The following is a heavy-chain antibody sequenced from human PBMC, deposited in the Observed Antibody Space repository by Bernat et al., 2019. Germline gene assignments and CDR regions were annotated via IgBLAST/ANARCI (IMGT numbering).Heavy chain of an antibody. Sequence: QVQLVQSGAEVKKPGSSVKVSCKASGGTFSSYAISWVRQAPGQGLEWMGGSIPIFGTATYAQKFQGRVTITADKSTSTAYMELSSLRSEDTAVYCCAVENVGEYDYIWGSYRLEYYFDYWGQGTLVTVSS. CDR1: GGTFSSYA. CDR2: SIPIFGTA. V-gene: IGHV1-69*06. CDR3: AVENVGEYDYIWGSYRLEYYFDY. D-gene: IGHD3-16*02. J-gene: IGHJ4*02.